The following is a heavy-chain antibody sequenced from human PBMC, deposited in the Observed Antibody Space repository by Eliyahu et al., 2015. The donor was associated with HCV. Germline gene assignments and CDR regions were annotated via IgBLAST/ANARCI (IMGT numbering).Heavy chain of an antibody. CDR3: VKDLRYDFWSGYLGGSDFDY. CDR1: GFPFSSYA. CDR2: ISSNGGST. D-gene: IGHD3-3*01. Sequence: EVQLVESGGGLVQPGGSLRLXCSASGFPFSSYAMHWVRQXPGKGLEYVSAISSNGGSTYYADSVKGRFTISRDNSKNTLYLQMSSLRAEDTAVYYCVKDLRYDFWSGYLGGSDFDYWGQGTLVTVSS. J-gene: IGHJ4*02. V-gene: IGHV3-64D*08.